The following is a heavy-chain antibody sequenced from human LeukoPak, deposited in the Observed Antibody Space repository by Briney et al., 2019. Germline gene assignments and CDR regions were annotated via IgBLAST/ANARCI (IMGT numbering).Heavy chain of an antibody. D-gene: IGHD6-6*01. V-gene: IGHV4-30-4*01. CDR2: IYDSGST. CDR1: GGSISSGDYY. CDR3: ARESIAARDSDY. J-gene: IGHJ4*02. Sequence: SQTLSLTCTVSGGSISSGDYYWGWVRQPPGKGLEWIGYIYDSGSTYYNPSRKSQFTISVDTSKNQFSLKLSSVTAADTAVYYCARESIAARDSDYWGQGTLVTVSS.